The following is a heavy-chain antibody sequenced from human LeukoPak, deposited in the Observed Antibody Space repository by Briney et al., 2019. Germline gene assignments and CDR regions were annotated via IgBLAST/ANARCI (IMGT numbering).Heavy chain of an antibody. CDR1: GGSISSGGYY. V-gene: IGHV4-31*03. J-gene: IGHJ4*02. CDR2: IYYSGST. CDR3: ARAEWELNFDY. D-gene: IGHD1-26*01. Sequence: SETLSLTCTVSGGSISSGGYYWSWIRQHPGKGLEWIEYIYYSGSTYYNPSLKSRVTISVDTSKNQFSLKLSSVTAADTAVYYCARAEWELNFDYWGQGTLVTVSS.